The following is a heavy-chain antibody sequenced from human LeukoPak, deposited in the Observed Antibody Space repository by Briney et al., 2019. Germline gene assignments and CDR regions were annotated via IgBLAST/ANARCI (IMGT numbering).Heavy chain of an antibody. V-gene: IGHV1-2*06. D-gene: IGHD1-26*01. CDR3: ARDDTDSGSYGFDY. CDR1: GYTFTGYY. Sequence: ASVKVSCKASGYTFTGYYIHWVRQAPGQGLEWMGRINCNGGGTNYAQKLQGRVTMTTDTSTSTAYMELRSLRSDDTAVYYCARDDTDSGSYGFDYWGQGTLVTVSS. J-gene: IGHJ4*02. CDR2: INCNGGGT.